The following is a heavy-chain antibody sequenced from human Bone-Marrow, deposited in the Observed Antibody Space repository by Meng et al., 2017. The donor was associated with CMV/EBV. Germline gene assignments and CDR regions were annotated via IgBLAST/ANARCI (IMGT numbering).Heavy chain of an antibody. Sequence: ASVNVSCKASGYTFTAHYFHWVRQAPGQGLEWMGWIHPHRGDTNYAQQFQGRVTLTRDTSINTGYMELTRLTSDDTAVYYCARDNNWGPDYWGQGTLVTFSS. V-gene: IGHV1-2*02. J-gene: IGHJ4*02. CDR1: GYTFTAHY. CDR3: ARDNNWGPDY. D-gene: IGHD7-27*01. CDR2: IHPHRGDT.